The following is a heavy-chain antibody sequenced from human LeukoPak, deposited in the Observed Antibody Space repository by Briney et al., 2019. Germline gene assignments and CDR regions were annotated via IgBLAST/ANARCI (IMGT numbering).Heavy chain of an antibody. D-gene: IGHD4-17*01. J-gene: IGHJ6*02. V-gene: IGHV2-70*01. CDR1: GFSLGTSGMC. CDR3: ARSSTVTNDYYYYYGMDV. Sequence: SGRALFNPTQPLTLTCTFSGFSLGTSGMCVSWIRQPPVKALEWLALIDWDDDKYYNTSRKTSLTISKDPSKNQVVLTMTNMDPVDTATYYCARSSTVTNDYYYYYGMDVWGQGTTVTVSS. CDR2: IDWDDDK.